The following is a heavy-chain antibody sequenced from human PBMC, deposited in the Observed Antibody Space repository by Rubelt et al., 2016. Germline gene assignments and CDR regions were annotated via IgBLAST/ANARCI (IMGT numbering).Heavy chain of an antibody. D-gene: IGHD3-3*01. Sequence: QVQLVESGGGVVQPGGSLRLSCAASGFTFSRYGMHWVRQAPGTGLEWVAFIRFDGSNEYYADSWMGRFTIPRGNSKNTLYLQMNSLRAEDTAVYYCAEDPPGVGVLDYWGQGTLVTVSS. CDR2: IRFDGSNE. V-gene: IGHV3-30*02. CDR3: AEDPPGVGVLDY. CDR1: GFTFSRYG. J-gene: IGHJ4*02.